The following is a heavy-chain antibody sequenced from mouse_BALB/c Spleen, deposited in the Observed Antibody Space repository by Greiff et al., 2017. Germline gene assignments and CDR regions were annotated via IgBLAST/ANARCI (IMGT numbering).Heavy chain of an antibody. J-gene: IGHJ3*01. CDR2: ISSGSSTI. D-gene: IGHD1-1*01. CDR1: GFSFSSFG. CDR3: ARRETTVYFAY. V-gene: IGHV5-17*02. Sequence: EVKLVESGGGLVQPGGSRKLSCAASGFSFSSFGMHWVRQAPEKGLEWVAYISSGSSTIYYADTVKGRCTISRDNPKNTLFLQMTSLRSEDTAMYYCARRETTVYFAYWGQGTLVTVSA.